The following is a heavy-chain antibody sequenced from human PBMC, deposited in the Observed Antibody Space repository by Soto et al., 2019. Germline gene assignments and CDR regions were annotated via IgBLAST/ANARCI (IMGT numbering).Heavy chain of an antibody. D-gene: IGHD3-10*01. CDR3: ARAPKPYGSPENDY. V-gene: IGHV3-30-3*01. CDR1: GFTFGSYS. J-gene: IGHJ4*02. Sequence: GGSLRLSCAASGFTFGSYSMHWVRQAPGKGLEWVAVISYDGSNKYYADSVKGRFTISRDNSKNTLYLQMNSLRAEDTAVYYCARAPKPYGSPENDYWGQGTLVTVSS. CDR2: ISYDGSNK.